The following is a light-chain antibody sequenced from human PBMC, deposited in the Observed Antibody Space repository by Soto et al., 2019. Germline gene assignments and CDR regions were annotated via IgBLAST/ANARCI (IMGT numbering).Light chain of an antibody. CDR2: EVS. CDR1: SSDVGSYKL. Sequence: QSALTQPASVSGSPGQSITISCTGTSSDVGSYKLVSWYQQHPGKAPKLMISEVSKRPSGISDRFSGSKSGSTASLTISGLQAEDEADYYCCSYAGTRTHTVFGGGTQLTVL. J-gene: IGLJ7*01. V-gene: IGLV2-23*02. CDR3: CSYAGTRTHTV.